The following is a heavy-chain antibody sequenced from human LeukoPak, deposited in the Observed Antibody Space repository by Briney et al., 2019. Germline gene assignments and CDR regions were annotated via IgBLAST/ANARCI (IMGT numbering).Heavy chain of an antibody. J-gene: IGHJ4*02. Sequence: PSETLSLTCTVSNGSITNYYWSWIRQPPGKGLEWIEYIYYSGITNYNPSLKSRVTISVDTSKNQFSLRLTSVSAADTAVYYCARGFGYSYGRGYDYWGQGTLVTVSS. CDR3: ARGFGYSYGRGYDY. CDR2: IYYSGIT. V-gene: IGHV4-59*01. D-gene: IGHD5-18*01. CDR1: NGSITNYY.